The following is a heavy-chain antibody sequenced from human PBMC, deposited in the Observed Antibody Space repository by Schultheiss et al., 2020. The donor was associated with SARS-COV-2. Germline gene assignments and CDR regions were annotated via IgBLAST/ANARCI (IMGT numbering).Heavy chain of an antibody. D-gene: IGHD2-2*01. CDR1: GYTFTSYG. CDR3: ARFLDCSSTSCYLGNYYYYMDV. J-gene: IGHJ6*03. Sequence: ASVKVSCKASGYTFTSYGISWVRQAPGQGLEWMGWINPNSGGTNYAQKFQGRVTMTRDTSISTAYMELSRLRSDDTAVYYCARFLDCSSTSCYLGNYYYYMDVWGKGTTVTVSS. CDR2: INPNSGGT. V-gene: IGHV1-2*02.